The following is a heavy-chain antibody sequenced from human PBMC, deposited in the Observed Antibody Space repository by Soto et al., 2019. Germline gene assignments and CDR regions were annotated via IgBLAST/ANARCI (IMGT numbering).Heavy chain of an antibody. J-gene: IGHJ4*02. Sequence: LQESGPRLVKPSETLSLNCTVSGDAISNYYWSWIRQTPGRGLEWIGCVHESGSTDYNPSLKGRVTISIHTSKSQFSLSLRSATAADTATYYCAGGTRALITSFFAYWGQEIPVTVSP. D-gene: IGHD1-20*01. CDR2: VHESGST. CDR1: GDAISNYY. V-gene: IGHV4-59*01. CDR3: AGGTRALITSFFAY.